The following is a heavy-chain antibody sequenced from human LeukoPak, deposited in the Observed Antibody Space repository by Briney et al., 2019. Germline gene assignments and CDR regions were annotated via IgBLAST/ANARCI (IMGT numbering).Heavy chain of an antibody. Sequence: PGGSLRLTSAASGFTLSSIAMNWVPEAPGRGLWWVSSISTSGVSTYYADSVNGCFTISRDNSKNMLYLQMDSLRAEDTAIYFCAKDYGSGTYYAPSSSDYWGQGTLVTVSS. CDR3: AKDYGSGTYYAPSSSDY. J-gene: IGHJ4*02. D-gene: IGHD3-10*01. V-gene: IGHV3-23*01. CDR1: GFTLSSIA. CDR2: ISTSGVST.